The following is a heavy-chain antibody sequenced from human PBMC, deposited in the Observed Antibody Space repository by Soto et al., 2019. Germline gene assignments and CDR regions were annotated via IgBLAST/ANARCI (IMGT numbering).Heavy chain of an antibody. D-gene: IGHD3-9*01. J-gene: IGHJ3*02. Sequence: GGSLRLSCAASGFTFSSYAMSWVRQAPGKGLEWVSAISGSGGSTYYADSVKGRFTISRDNSKNTLYLQMNSLRAEDTAVYYCAKDVLRYFDWSDAFDIWGQGTMVTVSS. CDR2: ISGSGGST. CDR1: GFTFSSYA. CDR3: AKDVLRYFDWSDAFDI. V-gene: IGHV3-23*01.